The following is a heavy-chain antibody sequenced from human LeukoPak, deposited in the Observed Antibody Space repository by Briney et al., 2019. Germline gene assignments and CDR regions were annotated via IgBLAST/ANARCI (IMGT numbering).Heavy chain of an antibody. CDR1: GFTVSSNY. Sequence: GGSLRLSCPVSGFTVSSNYFSWVRQAPGKGLEWVSVIYTEGTTYYADSVKGRFTISRDNSKNTVYPQMNSLRVEDTAVYYCASEGDWGQGTLATVSS. CDR3: ASEGD. V-gene: IGHV3-66*02. CDR2: IYTEGTT. D-gene: IGHD3-16*01. J-gene: IGHJ4*02.